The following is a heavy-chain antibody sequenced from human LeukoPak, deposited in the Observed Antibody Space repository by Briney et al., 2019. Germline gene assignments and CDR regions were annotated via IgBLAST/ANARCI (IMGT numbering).Heavy chain of an antibody. CDR2: ISGSGGST. D-gene: IGHD3-10*01. CDR1: GFTFSSYA. V-gene: IGHV3-23*01. Sequence: GGSLRLSCAASGFTFSSYAMSWVRQAPEKGLEWVSAISGSGGSTYYADSVKGRFTISRDNSKNTLYLQMNGLRAEDTAVYYCAILGEDSVFDYWDQGTLVTVSS. J-gene: IGHJ4*02. CDR3: AILGEDSVFDY.